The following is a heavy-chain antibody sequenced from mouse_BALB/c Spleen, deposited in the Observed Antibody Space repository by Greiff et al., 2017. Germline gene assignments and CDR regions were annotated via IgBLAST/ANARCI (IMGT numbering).Heavy chain of an antibody. CDR1: GFTFSSFG. CDR3: ARMGVFYAMDY. V-gene: IGHV5-17*02. Sequence: DVHLVESGGGLVQPGGSRKLSCAASGFTFSSFGMHWVRQAPEKGLEWVAYISSGSSTIYYADTVKGRFTISRDNPKNTLFLQMTSLRSEDTAMYYCARMGVFYAMDYWGQGTSVTVSS. CDR2: ISSGSSTI. J-gene: IGHJ4*01.